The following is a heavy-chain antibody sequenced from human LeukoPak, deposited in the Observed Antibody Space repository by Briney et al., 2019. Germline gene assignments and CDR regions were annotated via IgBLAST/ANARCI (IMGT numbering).Heavy chain of an antibody. J-gene: IGHJ4*02. D-gene: IGHD1-26*01. CDR2: INPNTGGT. Sequence: GASVKVSCKASGYTFTDYYMHWVRQAPGQGLEWMGWINPNTGGTIYAQKFQGRVIMTRDTSISTAYMELSRVRSDDTAVYYRARDRYSGSYQPFDYWGQGTLVTVSP. V-gene: IGHV1-2*02. CDR3: ARDRYSGSYQPFDY. CDR1: GYTFTDYY.